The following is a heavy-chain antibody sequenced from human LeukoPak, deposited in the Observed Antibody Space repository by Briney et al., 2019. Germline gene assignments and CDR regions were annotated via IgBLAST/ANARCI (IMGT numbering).Heavy chain of an antibody. CDR3: AKGASGGLYTVVTPLDY. Sequence: PGGSLRLSCAASGFTVSSNYMSWVRQAPGKGLEWVSAISGSGGSTYYADSVKGRFTISRDNSKNTLYLQMNSLRAEDTAVYYCAKGASGGLYTVVTPLDYWGQGTLVTVSS. CDR1: GFTVSSNY. D-gene: IGHD4-23*01. V-gene: IGHV3-23*01. CDR2: ISGSGGST. J-gene: IGHJ4*02.